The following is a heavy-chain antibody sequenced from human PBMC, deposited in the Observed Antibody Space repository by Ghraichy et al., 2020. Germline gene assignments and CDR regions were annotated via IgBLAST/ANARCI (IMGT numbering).Heavy chain of an antibody. CDR1: GGSISSYY. V-gene: IGHV4-59*01. CDR2: IYYSGST. CDR3: ARTNCGGDCYIDY. D-gene: IGHD2-21*01. Sequence: SETLSLTCTVSGGSISSYYWSWIRQPPGKGLEWIGYIYYSGSTNYNPSLKSRVTISVDTSKNQFSLKLSSVTAADTAVYYCARTNCGGDCYIDYWGQGTLVTVSS. J-gene: IGHJ4*02.